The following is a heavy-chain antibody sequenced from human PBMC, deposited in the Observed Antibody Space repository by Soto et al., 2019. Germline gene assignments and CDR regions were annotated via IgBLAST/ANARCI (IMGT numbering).Heavy chain of an antibody. J-gene: IGHJ6*02. CDR3: ARGYLYYYYYGMDV. Sequence: QVQLVQSGAEVKKPGSSVKVSCKASGGTFSSYAISWVRQAPGQGLEWRGGIIPIFGTANYAQKFQGRVTMTADESTSTAYMELSSLRAEDTAVDYCARGYLYYYYYGMDVWGQGTTVTVSS. D-gene: IGHD2-15*01. CDR1: GGTFSSYA. CDR2: IIPIFGTA. V-gene: IGHV1-69*01.